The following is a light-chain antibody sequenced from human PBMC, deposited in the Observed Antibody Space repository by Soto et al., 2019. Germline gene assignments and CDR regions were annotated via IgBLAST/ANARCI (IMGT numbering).Light chain of an antibody. CDR1: NSNIGAGYD. J-gene: IGLJ2*01. CDR2: GSI. V-gene: IGLV1-40*01. Sequence: QSVLTQPPSVSGAPGQRVTIFCTGSNSNIGAGYDVHWYQQLPGTAPKLLIFGSINRPSGVPDRFSGSKSGTSAALAITGLQAEDEAEYYCQSYDTGLIGWLVGGGTKLTVL. CDR3: QSYDTGLIGWL.